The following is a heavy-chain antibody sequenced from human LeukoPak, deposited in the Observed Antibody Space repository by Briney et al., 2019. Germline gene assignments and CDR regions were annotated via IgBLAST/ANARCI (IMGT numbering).Heavy chain of an antibody. J-gene: IGHJ4*02. CDR3: ARSLQGIWSGYEAPRRPFDQ. V-gene: IGHV4-39*01. D-gene: IGHD3-3*01. CDR1: GDSINSRNYY. CDR2: LYFTGST. Sequence: SETLSLTCTVSGDSINSRNYYWGWIRQPPGKGLEWIGSLYFTGSTYYNPSLKSRVTISLDTSKKQFSLKLISVTGADTAVYYCARSLQGIWSGYEAPRRPFDQWGRGTLVTVTS.